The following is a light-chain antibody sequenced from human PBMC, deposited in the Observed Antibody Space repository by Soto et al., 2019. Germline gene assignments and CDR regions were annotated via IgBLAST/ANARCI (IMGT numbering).Light chain of an antibody. CDR3: QQSYSPPRT. V-gene: IGKV1-39*01. CDR2: AAS. J-gene: IGKJ1*01. Sequence: DIQMTQSPSSLSASVGDRVTITCRASQSISSYLNWYQQKPGKAPKLLIYAASSLQSGVPSRFSGSGSGTDFTLTISSLQPEDFANYYCQQSYSPPRTFGQGTKVEIK. CDR1: QSISSY.